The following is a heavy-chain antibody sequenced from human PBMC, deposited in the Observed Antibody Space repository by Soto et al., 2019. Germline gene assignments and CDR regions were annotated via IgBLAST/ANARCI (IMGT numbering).Heavy chain of an antibody. CDR1: GGSISIRHNY. CDR2: ILYSGET. Sequence: QLQLQESGPGLVKPSETLSLTCSVSGGSISIRHNYWGWIRQSPGKGLERIGSILYSGETYYTPYLKSRVTVSVDTSKNQFTLSLNSVTAADTAVYYCSRSTAHLHYFDYWGQGTVVSVS. J-gene: IGHJ4*02. V-gene: IGHV4-39*01. CDR3: SRSTAHLHYFDY.